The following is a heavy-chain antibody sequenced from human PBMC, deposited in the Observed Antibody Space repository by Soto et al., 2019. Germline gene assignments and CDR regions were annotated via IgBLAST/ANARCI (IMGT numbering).Heavy chain of an antibody. D-gene: IGHD3-10*01. CDR3: ASFELLAVQPPRVFDY. Sequence: SETLSLTCAVYGGSFSGYYWSWIRQPPGKGLEWIGEINHSGSTNYNPSLKSRVTISVDTSKNQFSLKLSSVTAADTAVYYCASFELLAVQPPRVFDYWGQGTRVTVSS. CDR1: GGSFSGYY. J-gene: IGHJ4*02. V-gene: IGHV4-34*01. CDR2: INHSGST.